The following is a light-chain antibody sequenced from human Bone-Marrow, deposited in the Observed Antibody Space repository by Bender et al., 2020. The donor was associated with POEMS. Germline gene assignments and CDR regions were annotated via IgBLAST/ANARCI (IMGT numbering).Light chain of an antibody. CDR3: SSYAGNNIVL. Sequence: QSALTQPPSASGSPGQSVTISCTGTSSDIGGYKYVSWYQQYPGKAPKLIIYEVSKRPSGVPNRFSGSKSGNTASLTVSGLQAGDEADYYCSSYAGNNIVLFGGGTKLTVL. CDR2: EVS. J-gene: IGLJ2*01. CDR1: SSDIGGYKY. V-gene: IGLV2-8*01.